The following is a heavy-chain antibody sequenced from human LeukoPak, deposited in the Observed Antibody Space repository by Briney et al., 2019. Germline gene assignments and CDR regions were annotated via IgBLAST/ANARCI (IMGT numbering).Heavy chain of an antibody. D-gene: IGHD6-13*01. V-gene: IGHV3-48*01. Sequence: GGSLRLSCAASGLTFSSYSMNWVRQAPGKGLEWVSYISSSSSTIYYADSVKGRFTISRDNAKNSLYLQMNSLRAEDTAVYYCARDRTGGGIAYWGQGTLVTVSS. CDR1: GLTFSSYS. CDR2: ISSSSSTI. CDR3: ARDRTGGGIAY. J-gene: IGHJ4*02.